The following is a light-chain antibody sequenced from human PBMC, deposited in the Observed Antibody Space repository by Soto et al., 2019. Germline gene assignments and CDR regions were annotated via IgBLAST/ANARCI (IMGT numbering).Light chain of an antibody. CDR1: CSNIGADYD. J-gene: IGLJ3*02. CDR2: GNS. CDR3: QSYDSSLSAVV. V-gene: IGLV1-40*01. Sequence: QSVRTQPPSVSGAPGQRVTISCTGSCSNIGADYDVHWYQQLPGTAPKLLIYGNSNRPSGVPDRFSGSKSGTSASLAITGLQAEDEADYYCQSYDSSLSAVVFGGGTKLTVL.